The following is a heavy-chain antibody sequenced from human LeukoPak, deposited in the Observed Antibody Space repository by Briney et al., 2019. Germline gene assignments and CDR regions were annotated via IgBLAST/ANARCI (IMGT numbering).Heavy chain of an antibody. V-gene: IGHV4-4*07. CDR2: IYTSGST. Sequence: SETLSLTCTVSGGSISNYYWSWIRQPAGKGLEWIGRIYTSGSTNHNPSLKSRVTMSVDTSKNQFSLKLSSVTAADTAVYYCARGGEKDYYDSSGYYWLFDYWGQGTLVTVSS. D-gene: IGHD3-22*01. CDR1: GGSISNYY. J-gene: IGHJ4*02. CDR3: ARGGEKDYYDSSGYYWLFDY.